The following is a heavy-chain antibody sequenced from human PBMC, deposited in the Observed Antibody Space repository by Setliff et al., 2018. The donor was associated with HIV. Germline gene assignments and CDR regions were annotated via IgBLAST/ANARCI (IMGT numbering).Heavy chain of an antibody. D-gene: IGHD3-22*01. Sequence: ASVKVSCKASGYTFTSYAMHWVRQAPGQRLEWMGWINAGNGNTKYSQKFQGRVTITRDTSASTAYMELSRLKSEDTAVYYCARENYFDSSGYYPLDYWGQGTLVTVSS. J-gene: IGHJ4*02. CDR3: ARENYFDSSGYYPLDY. CDR1: GYTFTSYA. CDR2: INAGNGNT. V-gene: IGHV1-3*01.